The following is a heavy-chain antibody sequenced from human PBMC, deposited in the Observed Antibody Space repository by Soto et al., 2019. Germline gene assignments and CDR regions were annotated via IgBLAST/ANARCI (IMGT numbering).Heavy chain of an antibody. CDR2: IWYDGSHR. J-gene: IGHJ4*02. Sequence: VELVESGGGVVQPGGSLRLSCAASGFTFNTHGMHWVRQAPGKGLEWVAVIWYDGSHRYYADFVRGRFTISRDNSQNTLYLQMTSLRAEDTAVYYCARIDDYGDYVTDYWGQGALVTVSS. CDR3: ARIDDYGDYVTDY. V-gene: IGHV3-33*01. D-gene: IGHD4-17*01. CDR1: GFTFNTHG.